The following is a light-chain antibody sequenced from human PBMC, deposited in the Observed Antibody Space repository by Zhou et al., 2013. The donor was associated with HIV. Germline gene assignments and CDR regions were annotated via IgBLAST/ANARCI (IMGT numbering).Light chain of an antibody. CDR3: QQYGRT. Sequence: EIVLTQSPGTLSLSPGERATLSCRASQSVSSSYLAWYQQKPGQAPRLLIYGASRRAIGIPDRFSGSGSGTDFTLTISRLEPEDFAVYYCQQYGRTFGQGTKLEIK. V-gene: IGKV3-20*01. CDR2: GAS. CDR1: QSVSSSY. J-gene: IGKJ2*01.